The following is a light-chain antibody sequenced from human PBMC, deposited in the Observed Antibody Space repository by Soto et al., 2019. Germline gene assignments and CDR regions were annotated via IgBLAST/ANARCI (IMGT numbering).Light chain of an antibody. CDR3: CSYTRTSSRV. CDR1: SSDVGHYNY. Sequence: TQAASGSGFPGQSSSISCTRTSSDVGHYNYVSWYQQHPGNAPKLIIFDVSIRPSGVSDRFSGSKSGNTASLTISGLQAEDEADYYCCSYTRTSSRVFGTGTKVTV. V-gene: IGLV2-14*03. CDR2: DVS. J-gene: IGLJ1*01.